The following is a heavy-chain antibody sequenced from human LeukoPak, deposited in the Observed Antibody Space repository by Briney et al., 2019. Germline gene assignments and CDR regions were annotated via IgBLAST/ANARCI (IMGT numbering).Heavy chain of an antibody. J-gene: IGHJ6*04. V-gene: IGHV3-30*04. D-gene: IGHD2-2*01. CDR2: ISYDGSNK. CDR3: AREDIVVVPAAMDYYYGMDV. CDR1: RFTFSSYA. Sequence: GGSLRLSCAASRFTFSSYAMHWVRQAPGKGLEWVAVISYDGSNKYYADSVKGRFTISRDNSKNTLYLQMNSLRAEDTAVYYCAREDIVVVPAAMDYYYGMDVWGKGTTVTVSS.